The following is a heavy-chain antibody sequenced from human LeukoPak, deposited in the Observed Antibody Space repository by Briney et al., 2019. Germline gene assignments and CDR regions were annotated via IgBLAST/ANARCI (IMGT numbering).Heavy chain of an antibody. J-gene: IGHJ6*03. Sequence: QPGGSLRLSCAASGFTLRSYWMHWVRQAPGKGLVWVSRINSDGSSTSYADSVRGRFTISRDNAKNTLYLQMNSLRAEDTAVYYCARWLRGYSSSYDWHYYMDVWGKGTTVTVSS. CDR3: ARWLRGYSSSYDWHYYMDV. CDR1: GFTLRSYW. V-gene: IGHV3-74*01. CDR2: INSDGSST. D-gene: IGHD6-6*01.